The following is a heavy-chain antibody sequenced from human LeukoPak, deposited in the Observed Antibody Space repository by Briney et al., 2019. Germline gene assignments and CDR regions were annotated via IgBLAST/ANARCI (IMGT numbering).Heavy chain of an antibody. V-gene: IGHV3-23*01. CDR1: GFSFGSYA. D-gene: IGHD1-1*01. J-gene: IGHJ5*02. CDR3: GSGPVGTTVP. CDR2: ISGSGSHA. Sequence: GGSLRLSCAASGFSFGSYAMGWTRQAPGQGLEWVSAISGSGSHANYAESVKGRFTISRDNSKNTLYLQMHSLVAADTAVYYCGSGPVGTTVPWGQGTLVTVSS.